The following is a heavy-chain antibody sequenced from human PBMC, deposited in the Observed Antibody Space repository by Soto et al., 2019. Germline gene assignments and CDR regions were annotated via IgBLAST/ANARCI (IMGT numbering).Heavy chain of an antibody. Sequence: EVPLVESGGGLVKPGGSLRLSCAASGFTFNNAWMSWVRQAPGKGLEWVARIQSKSDGGAIDYVAPVKGRFTISRDDSKNTLYLQMSGLKTEDTAVYYCASEPKAVAGYFHYWGQGTLVTVSS. CDR3: ASEPKAVAGYFHY. CDR1: GFTFNNAW. J-gene: IGHJ4*02. D-gene: IGHD6-19*01. CDR2: IQSKSDGGAI. V-gene: IGHV3-15*01.